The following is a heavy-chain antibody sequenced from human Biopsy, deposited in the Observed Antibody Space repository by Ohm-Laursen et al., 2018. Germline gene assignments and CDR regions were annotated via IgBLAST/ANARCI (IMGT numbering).Heavy chain of an antibody. CDR1: GGSFSEYY. D-gene: IGHD3-22*01. Sequence: TLSLTCAVYGGSFSEYYWTWIRQPPGKGLEWIGEINHRGTTSYNPSLRSRATVSVDTSKNQFSLRLSSVTAADTAIYYCARTYDYDSSAYYYAYWGQGTLVTVSS. V-gene: IGHV4-34*01. CDR3: ARTYDYDSSAYYYAY. J-gene: IGHJ4*02. CDR2: INHRGTT.